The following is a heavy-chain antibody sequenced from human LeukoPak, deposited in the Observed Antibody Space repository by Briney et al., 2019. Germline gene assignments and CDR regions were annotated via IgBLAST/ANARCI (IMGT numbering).Heavy chain of an antibody. Sequence: GASVKVSCKASGYTFTSYDINWVRQATGQGLEWMGWMNPNSGNTDHAQKFQGRVTITRNTSISTAYMELSSLRSEDTAVYYCARRGSYSSGWPQYYYYYYMDVWDKGTTVTVSS. CDR1: GYTFTSYD. D-gene: IGHD6-19*01. CDR2: MNPNSGNT. V-gene: IGHV1-8*03. CDR3: ARRGSYSSGWPQYYYYYYMDV. J-gene: IGHJ6*03.